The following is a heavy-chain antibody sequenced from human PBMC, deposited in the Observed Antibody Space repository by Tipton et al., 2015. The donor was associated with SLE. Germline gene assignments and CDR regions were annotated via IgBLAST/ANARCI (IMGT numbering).Heavy chain of an antibody. V-gene: IGHV4-59*01. CDR1: GGSLSGYY. CDR3: ARVPHDSRAFDI. J-gene: IGHJ3*02. D-gene: IGHD2-15*01. Sequence: TLSLTCAVYGGSLSGYYWSWIRQPAGKGLEWIGYIYYSGSTNYNPSLKSRVTISVDTSKNQFSLKLSSVTAADTAVYCCARVPHDSRAFDIWGQGTMVTVSS. CDR2: IYYSGST.